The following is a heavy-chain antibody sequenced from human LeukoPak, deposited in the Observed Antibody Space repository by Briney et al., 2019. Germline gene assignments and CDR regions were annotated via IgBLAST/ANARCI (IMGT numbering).Heavy chain of an antibody. D-gene: IGHD4-23*01. V-gene: IGHV4-31*03. CDR2: IYYSGST. CDR1: GGSISSGGYY. CDR3: ARGSHGGAFDI. Sequence: SETLSLTCTVSGGSISSGGYYWSWIRQHPGKGLEWIGYIYYSGSTYYNPSLKSRVTISVDTSKNQFSLKLSSVTAADTAVYYCARGSHGGAFDIWGQGTMVTVSS. J-gene: IGHJ3*02.